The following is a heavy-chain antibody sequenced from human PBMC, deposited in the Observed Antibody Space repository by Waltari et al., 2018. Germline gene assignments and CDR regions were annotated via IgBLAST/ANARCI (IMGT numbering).Heavy chain of an antibody. CDR1: GGSISSGSYY. CDR2: IYTSGST. D-gene: IGHD3-10*01. CDR3: ARDPPQLADAFDI. J-gene: IGHJ3*02. Sequence: QVQLQESGPGLVKPSETLSLTCSVSGGSISSGSYYWTWIRQPAGTGLEWIGLIYTSGSTNYNPSLSGRLTISVDPSNNQFSLKLISVTAADTAVYYCARDPPQLADAFDIWGQGTMVTVSS. V-gene: IGHV4-61*02.